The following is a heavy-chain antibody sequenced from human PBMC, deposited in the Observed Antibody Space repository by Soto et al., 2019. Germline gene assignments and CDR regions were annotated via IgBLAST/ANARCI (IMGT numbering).Heavy chain of an antibody. CDR3: AREGEDDSSYGMDV. CDR1: GFTFSSYG. J-gene: IGHJ6*02. V-gene: IGHV3-33*01. Sequence: LRLSCAASGFTFSSYGMHWVRQAPGKGLEWVAVIWYDGSNKYYADSVKGRFTISRDNSKNTLYLQMNSLRAEDTAVYYCAREGEDDSSYGMDVWGQGTTVTVSS. D-gene: IGHD3-16*01. CDR2: IWYDGSNK.